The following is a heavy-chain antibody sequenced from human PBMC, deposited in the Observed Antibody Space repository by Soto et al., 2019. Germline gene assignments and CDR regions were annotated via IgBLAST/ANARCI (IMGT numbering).Heavy chain of an antibody. J-gene: IGHJ6*03. V-gene: IGHV3-23*01. CDR3: AKDRNSNKYYYYMDV. CDR2: ISGSGDNT. CDR1: GFTFRSYA. D-gene: IGHD4-4*01. Sequence: PGVSLRLSCAASGFTFRSYAMSWVRQAQGKGLQWVSAISGSGDNTYYADSVKGRFTISRDNSKNTLYLQMNSLRAEDTAVYYCAKDRNSNKYYYYMDVWGKGTTVTVSS.